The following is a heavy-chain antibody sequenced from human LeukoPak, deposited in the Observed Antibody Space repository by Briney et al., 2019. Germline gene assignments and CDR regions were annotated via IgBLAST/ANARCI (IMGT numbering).Heavy chain of an antibody. V-gene: IGHV3-30*18. J-gene: IGHJ6*02. CDR3: AKASQTNSYCGGDCYFYYYAMDV. CDR1: GFTFSSYA. CDR2: ISSDGRNK. Sequence: PGGSLRLSCAASGFTFSSYAMHWVRQAPGKGLEWVAVISSDGRNKYYTDSVKGRFTISRDNSRNTLYLQMNSLRPEDTAVYYCAKASQTNSYCGGDCYFYYYAMDVWGQGTTVTVSS. D-gene: IGHD2-21*02.